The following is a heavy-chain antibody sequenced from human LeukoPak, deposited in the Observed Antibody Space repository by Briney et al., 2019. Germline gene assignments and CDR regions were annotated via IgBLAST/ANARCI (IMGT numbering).Heavy chain of an antibody. J-gene: IGHJ4*02. CDR1: GYTFTGYY. Sequence: ASVKVSCKASGYTFTGYYIHWVRQAPGQGLEWMEWINPNSGGTNYAQKLQGRVAMTTDTSTSTAYMELRSLRSDDTAVYYCARDHQWLVQSRVDYWGQGTLVTVSS. CDR2: INPNSGGT. D-gene: IGHD6-19*01. CDR3: ARDHQWLVQSRVDY. V-gene: IGHV1-2*02.